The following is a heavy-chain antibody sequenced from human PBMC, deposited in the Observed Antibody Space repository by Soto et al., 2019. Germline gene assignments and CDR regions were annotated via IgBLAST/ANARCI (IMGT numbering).Heavy chain of an antibody. CDR3: ARSREYGDYKFDY. Sequence: PSETLSLTCTVSGGSISSYYWSWIRQPPGKGLEWIGYIYYSGSTNYNPSLKSRVTISVDTSKNHFSLKLTSVTAADTAVYYCARSREYGDYKFDYWGHGTLVTVSS. V-gene: IGHV4-59*01. J-gene: IGHJ4*01. D-gene: IGHD4-17*01. CDR2: IYYSGST. CDR1: GGSISSYY.